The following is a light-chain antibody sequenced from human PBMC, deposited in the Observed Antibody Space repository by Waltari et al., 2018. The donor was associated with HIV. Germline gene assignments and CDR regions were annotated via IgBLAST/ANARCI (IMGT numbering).Light chain of an antibody. CDR1: QDISST. CDR2: DAS. CDR3: QQFHSYPFT. V-gene: IGKV1-13*02. J-gene: IGKJ4*01. Sequence: AIQLTQSPSSLSAFVGDRVTISCRASQDISSTLAWFQQKPGKAPKLLIYDASTLESGVPVRFSGSGSGTDFTLTISSLQPEDSATYYCQQFHSYPFTFGGGTKVEI.